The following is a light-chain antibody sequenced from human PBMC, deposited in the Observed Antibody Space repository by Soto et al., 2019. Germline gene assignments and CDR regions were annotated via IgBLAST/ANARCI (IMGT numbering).Light chain of an antibody. Sequence: EIVLTQSPGTLSLSPGERATLSCRASQSVSSSYLAWYQQKPGQAPRLLIYGASSRATGIPDRFSGSGSGTDFTLTISRLEPEDSGIYYCQQYFEWPPMTFGQGTKVEI. CDR2: GAS. J-gene: IGKJ1*01. V-gene: IGKV3-20*01. CDR1: QSVSSSY. CDR3: QQYFEWPPMT.